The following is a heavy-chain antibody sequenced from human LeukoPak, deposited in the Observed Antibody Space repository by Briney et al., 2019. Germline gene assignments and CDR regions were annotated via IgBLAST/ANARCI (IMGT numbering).Heavy chain of an antibody. CDR3: ARPAHVTYYDFWSGPSYYMDV. CDR1: GGTFSSYA. V-gene: IGHV1-69*04. J-gene: IGHJ6*03. CDR2: IIPILGIA. D-gene: IGHD3-3*01. Sequence: SVKVSCKASGGTFSSYAISWVRQAPGQGLEWMGRIIPILGIANYAQKFQGRVTITADKSTSTAYMELSSLRSEDTAVYYCARPAHVTYYDFWSGPSYYMDVWGKGTTVTVFS.